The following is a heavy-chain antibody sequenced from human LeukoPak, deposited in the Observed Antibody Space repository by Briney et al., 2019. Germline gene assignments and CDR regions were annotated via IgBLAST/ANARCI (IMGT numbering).Heavy chain of an antibody. CDR3: ARGSDYGDYAVDY. D-gene: IGHD4-17*01. V-gene: IGHV3-7*01. CDR2: IKQDGSVK. J-gene: IGHJ4*02. Sequence: PGGSLRLSCAASGFTFSGYWMMWVRQTPGKGLEWVANIKQDGSVKQYVDSVKGRFTISRDNAKNTLYLQMNSLRAEDTAVYYCARGSDYGDYAVDYWGQGTLVTVSS. CDR1: GFTFSGYW.